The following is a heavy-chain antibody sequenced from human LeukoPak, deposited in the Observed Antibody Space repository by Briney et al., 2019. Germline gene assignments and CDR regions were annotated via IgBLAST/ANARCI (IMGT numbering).Heavy chain of an antibody. CDR2: IYTSGST. CDR3: ARRTARVLWFGDPWFDP. Sequence: KPSETLSLTCTVSGGSISSYYWSWLRQPAGKGLEWIGRIYTSGSTNYNPSLKSRVTMSVDASKNQFSLKLSSVTAADTAVYYCARRTARVLWFGDPWFDPWGQGTLVTVSS. J-gene: IGHJ5*02. D-gene: IGHD3-10*01. CDR1: GGSISSYY. V-gene: IGHV4-4*07.